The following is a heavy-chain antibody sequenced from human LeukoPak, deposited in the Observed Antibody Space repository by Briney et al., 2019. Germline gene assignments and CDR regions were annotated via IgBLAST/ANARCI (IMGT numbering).Heavy chain of an antibody. J-gene: IGHJ4*02. CDR1: GYTFTGYY. Sequence: ASVKVSCKASGYTFTGYYMHWVRQAPGQGLEWMGWINPNSGGTNYAQKFQGRVTMTRDTSISTAYMELSRLRSDDTAVYYCARDPLGIAACRGYWGQGTLVTVSS. D-gene: IGHD6-6*01. CDR2: INPNSGGT. V-gene: IGHV1-2*02. CDR3: ARDPLGIAACRGY.